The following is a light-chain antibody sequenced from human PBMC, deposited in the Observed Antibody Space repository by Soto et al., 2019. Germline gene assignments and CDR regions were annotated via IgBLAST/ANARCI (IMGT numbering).Light chain of an antibody. V-gene: IGLV2-8*01. CDR3: SSYAGSDVFV. J-gene: IGLJ1*01. CDR2: EVS. Sequence: QSVLTQPPSASGSPGQSVAVSCTGTSSDVGAYNYVAWYQQPPGKVPKLMIYEVSKRPSGVPDRFSGSKSGNTASLTVSGLQADDEAEYYCSSYAGSDVFVFGTGTKVTVL. CDR1: SSDVGAYNY.